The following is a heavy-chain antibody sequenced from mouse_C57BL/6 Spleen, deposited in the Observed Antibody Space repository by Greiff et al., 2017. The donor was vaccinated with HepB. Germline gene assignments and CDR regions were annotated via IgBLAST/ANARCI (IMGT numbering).Heavy chain of an antibody. V-gene: IGHV1-82*01. CDR3: ARKGTGKATDY. Sequence: QVQLKESGPELVKPGASVKISCKASGYAFSSSWMNWVKQRPGKGLEWIGRIYPGDGDTNYNGKFKGKATLTADKSSSTAYMQLSSLTSEDSAVYFCARKGTGKATDYWGQGTTLTVSS. CDR1: GYAFSSSW. D-gene: IGHD3-2*02. CDR2: IYPGDGDT. J-gene: IGHJ2*01.